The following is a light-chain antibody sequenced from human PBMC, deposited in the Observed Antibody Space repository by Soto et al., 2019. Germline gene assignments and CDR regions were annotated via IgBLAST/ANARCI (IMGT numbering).Light chain of an antibody. CDR1: QSVSSSY. CDR3: QWYGSSPRT. V-gene: IGKV3-20*01. CDR2: GAS. Sequence: IVLSLSPGTLSLSPGERATLSCSASQSVSSSYLAWYQQKPGQAPRLLIYGASSRATGIPDRFSGSGSGTDFTLTISRLEPEDFAVYYCQWYGSSPRTFGQGTKVDIK. J-gene: IGKJ1*01.